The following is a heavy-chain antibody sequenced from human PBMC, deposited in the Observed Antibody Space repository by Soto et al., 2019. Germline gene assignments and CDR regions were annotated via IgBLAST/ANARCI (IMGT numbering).Heavy chain of an antibody. V-gene: IGHV4-34*01. CDR1: GGSFSGYY. J-gene: IGHJ4*02. CDR3: AKDFTHPFDY. Sequence: SETLSLTCAVYGGSFSGYYWTWIRQPPGTGLEWIGEINHSGSTNYNPSLKSRVTISVDTSKNQFSLKLTSVTAADTAVYYCAKDFTHPFDYWGQGTLVTVSS. D-gene: IGHD3-3*01. CDR2: INHSGST.